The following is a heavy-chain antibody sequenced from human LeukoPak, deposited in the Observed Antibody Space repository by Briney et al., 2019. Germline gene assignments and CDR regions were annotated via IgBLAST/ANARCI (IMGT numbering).Heavy chain of an antibody. CDR2: IYYSGST. D-gene: IGHD3-22*01. CDR1: GGSISSYY. J-gene: IGHJ4*02. V-gene: IGHV4-59*01. CDR3: ARATTSWAYYYDSSGYYYFDY. Sequence: PSETLSLTCTVSGGSISSYYWSWIRQPPGKGLEWIGYIYYSGSTNYNPSLKSRVTISVDTSKNQFSLKLSSVTAADTAVYYCARATTSWAYYYDSSGYYYFDYWGQGTLVTVSS.